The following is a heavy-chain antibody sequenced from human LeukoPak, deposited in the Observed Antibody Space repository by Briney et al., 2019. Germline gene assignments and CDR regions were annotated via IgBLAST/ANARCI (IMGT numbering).Heavy chain of an antibody. D-gene: IGHD3-9*01. CDR3: AREYYDILTGSQAFDI. J-gene: IGHJ3*02. CDR2: MNPNSSNT. V-gene: IGHV1-8*01. CDR1: GYTFTSYD. Sequence: ASVKVSCKASGYTFTSYDINWVRQAPGQGLEWMGWMNPNSSNTCYAHKFQRRVTMTRNTSISTAYMELSSLRSEDTAVYYCAREYYDILTGSQAFDIWGQGTMVTVSS.